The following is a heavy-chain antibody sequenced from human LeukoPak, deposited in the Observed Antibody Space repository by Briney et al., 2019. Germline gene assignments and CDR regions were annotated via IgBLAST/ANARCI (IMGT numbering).Heavy chain of an antibody. CDR2: IWRGGST. CDR1: GFTVSSNY. D-gene: IGHD2-2*01. J-gene: IGHJ4*02. V-gene: IGHV3-53*01. Sequence: GGSLRLSCAASGFTVSSNYMCWVRQAPGKGLEWVSVIWRGGSTNYADSVKGRFTISRDNSKNTLYLQMNSLRAEDTALYYCARDAMGKSLDYWGQGTLVTVSS. CDR3: ARDAMGKSLDY.